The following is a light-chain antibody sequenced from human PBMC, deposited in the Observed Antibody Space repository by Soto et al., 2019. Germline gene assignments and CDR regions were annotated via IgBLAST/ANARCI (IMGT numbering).Light chain of an antibody. V-gene: IGKV1-6*01. CDR2: AAS. CDR3: LQDYNYPRT. CDR1: QGIRND. Sequence: AIQMTQSPSSLSASVGDRVTITCRASQGIRNDLGWYQQKPGKAPNLLIYAASSLQSGVPSRFSGSGSGTDFTLTISSLQPEDFATHYCLQDYNYPRTFGQGTKVEIK. J-gene: IGKJ1*01.